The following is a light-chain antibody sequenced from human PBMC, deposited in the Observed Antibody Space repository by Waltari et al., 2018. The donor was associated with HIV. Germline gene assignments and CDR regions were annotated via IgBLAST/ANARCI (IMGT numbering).Light chain of an antibody. CDR3: AACDDSLNGWV. J-gene: IGLJ3*02. CDR1: SSNIGRNT. CDR2: TNN. Sequence: QSVLTQPPSASGPPGQRVTISCSGSSSNIGRNTANWYHQLPGTAPKLLIYTNNQRPSGGPDRFSGAKSCTPASLAISGLQSEDEADYYCAACDDSLNGWVFGGGTKLTVL. V-gene: IGLV1-44*01.